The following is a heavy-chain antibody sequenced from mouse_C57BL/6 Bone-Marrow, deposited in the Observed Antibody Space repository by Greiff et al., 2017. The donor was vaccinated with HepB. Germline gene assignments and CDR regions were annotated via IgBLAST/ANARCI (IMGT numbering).Heavy chain of an antibody. V-gene: IGHV14-4*01. D-gene: IGHD2-3*01. CDR1: GFNIKDDY. J-gene: IGHJ4*01. CDR2: IDPENGDT. CDR3: TTLSYDGYLYYYAMDY. Sequence: VQLQQSGAELVRPGASVKLSCTASGFNIKDDYMHWVKQRPEQGLEWIGWIDPENGDTEYASKFQGKATITADTSSNTAYLQLSSLTSEDTAVYYCTTLSYDGYLYYYAMDYWGQGTSVTVSS.